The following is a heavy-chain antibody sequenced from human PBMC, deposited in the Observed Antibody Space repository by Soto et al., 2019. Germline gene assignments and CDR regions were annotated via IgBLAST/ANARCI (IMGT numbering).Heavy chain of an antibody. D-gene: IGHD5-18*01. J-gene: IGHJ4*02. CDR3: AKALTAMVGPFDY. V-gene: IGHV3-30*18. Sequence: QPGGSLRLSCAASGFTFSSYGMHWVRQAPGKGLEWVAVISYDGSNKYYADSVKGRFTISRDNSKNTLYLQMNSLRAEDTAVYYCAKALTAMVGPFDYWGQGTLVTVSS. CDR2: ISYDGSNK. CDR1: GFTFSSYG.